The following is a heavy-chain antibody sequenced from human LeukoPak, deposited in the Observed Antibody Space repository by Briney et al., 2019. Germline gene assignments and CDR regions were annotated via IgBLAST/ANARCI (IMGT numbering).Heavy chain of an antibody. CDR2: GDYSGGK. J-gene: IGHJ4*02. D-gene: IGHD1-26*01. CDR3: AGSGSYHKGLDY. V-gene: IGHV4-39*07. Sequence: SETLSLTCTVSGDSFSSVTDYWAWIRQPPGKGLEWIASGDYSGGKYYNPSLESRVAISTDMSKSQISLKLTSVTGADTAVYYCAGSGSYHKGLDYWGQGTLVTVSS. CDR1: GDSFSSVTDY.